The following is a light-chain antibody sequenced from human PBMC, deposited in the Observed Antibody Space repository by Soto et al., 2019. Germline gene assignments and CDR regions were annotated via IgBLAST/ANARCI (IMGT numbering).Light chain of an antibody. J-gene: IGLJ1*01. CDR2: DVS. Sequence: QSALTQPRSVSGSPGQSVTISCTGTSNDVGGYNYVSWYQQHPGKAPKLMIYDVSKRPSGVPDRFSGSKSGNTASLTISGLQAEDEADYYCCSYTGRYTPYVFGTGTKLTVL. CDR1: SNDVGGYNY. V-gene: IGLV2-11*01. CDR3: CSYTGRYTPYV.